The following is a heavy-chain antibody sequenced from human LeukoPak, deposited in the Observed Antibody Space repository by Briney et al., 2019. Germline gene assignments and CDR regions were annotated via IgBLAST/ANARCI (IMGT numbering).Heavy chain of an antibody. CDR2: INHSGST. V-gene: IGHV4-34*01. Sequence: SETLSLTCAVYGGSFSGYYWSWIRQPPGKGLEWIGEINHSGSTNYNPSLKSRVTISVDTSKNQFSLKLSSVTAVDTAVYYCARSWYTGAFDIWGQGTMVTVSS. CDR3: ARSWYTGAFDI. D-gene: IGHD1-20*01. CDR1: GGSFSGYY. J-gene: IGHJ3*02.